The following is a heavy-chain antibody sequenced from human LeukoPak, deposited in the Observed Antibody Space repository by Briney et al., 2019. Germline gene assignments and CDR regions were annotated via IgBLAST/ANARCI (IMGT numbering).Heavy chain of an antibody. CDR3: ARHLSGITGYTYGRGIDY. Sequence: GGSLRLSCAASGFTFSSYSMNWVRQAPGKGLEWLSYITSSSSIRYFADSVKGRFTISRDNAKNSLYLQMNSLRVEDTAVYYCARHLSGITGYTYGRGIDYWGQGTMVTVSS. J-gene: IGHJ4*02. V-gene: IGHV3-48*01. CDR2: ITSSSSIR. CDR1: GFTFSSYS. D-gene: IGHD5-18*01.